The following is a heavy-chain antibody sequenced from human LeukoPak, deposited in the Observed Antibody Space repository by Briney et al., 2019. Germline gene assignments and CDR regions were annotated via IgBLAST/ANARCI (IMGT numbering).Heavy chain of an antibody. CDR3: ARDSGMIVHY. Sequence: SETLSLKCTVSGGSISSGGYYWSWIRQHPGKGLEWIGYIYYSGSTYYNPSLKSRVTISVDTSKNQFSLKLSSVTAADTAVYYCARDSGMIVHYWGQGTLVTVSS. CDR2: IYYSGST. CDR1: GGSISSGGYY. J-gene: IGHJ4*02. D-gene: IGHD3-22*01. V-gene: IGHV4-31*03.